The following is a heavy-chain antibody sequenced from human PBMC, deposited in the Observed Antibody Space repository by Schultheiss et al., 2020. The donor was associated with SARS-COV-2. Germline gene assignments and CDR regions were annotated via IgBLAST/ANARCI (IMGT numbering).Heavy chain of an antibody. CDR1: GYSFTSYG. CDR3: ARMTTVTTWY. CDR2: ISAYNGNT. D-gene: IGHD4-17*01. Sequence: GESLKISCKGSGYSFTSYGISWVRQAPGQGLEWMGWISAYNGNTNYAQKLQGRVTMTTDTSTSTAYMELRSLRSDDTAVYYCARMTTVTTWYWGQGTLVTVSS. V-gene: IGHV1-18*01. J-gene: IGHJ4*02.